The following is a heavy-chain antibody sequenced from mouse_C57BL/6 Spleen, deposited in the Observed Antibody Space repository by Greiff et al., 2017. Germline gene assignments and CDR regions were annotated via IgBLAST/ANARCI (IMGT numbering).Heavy chain of an antibody. CDR1: GYSITSGYY. CDR3: ARAGYDYFDY. J-gene: IGHJ2*01. D-gene: IGHD2-3*01. V-gene: IGHV3-6*01. Sequence: EVQLVESGPGLVKPSQSLSLTCSVTGYSITSGYYWNWIRQFPGNKLEWMGYISYDGSNNYNPSLKNRISITRDTSKNQFFLKLNSVTTEYTATYYCARAGYDYFDYWGQGTTLTVSS. CDR2: ISYDGSN.